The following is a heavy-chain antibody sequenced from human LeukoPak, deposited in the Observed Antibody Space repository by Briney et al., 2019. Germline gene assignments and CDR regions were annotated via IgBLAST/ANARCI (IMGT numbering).Heavy chain of an antibody. V-gene: IGHV3-7*01. CDR3: AIGDYFDY. CDR2: IKQDGSEK. CDR1: GFTFSSSW. Sequence: GGSLRLSCAASGFTFSSSWMSWVRQAPGMGLEWVANIKQDGSEKYYVDSVKGRFTIPRDNAKNSLYLQMNSLRAEDTAVYYCAIGDYFDYWGQGTLVTVSS. D-gene: IGHD2-15*01. J-gene: IGHJ4*02.